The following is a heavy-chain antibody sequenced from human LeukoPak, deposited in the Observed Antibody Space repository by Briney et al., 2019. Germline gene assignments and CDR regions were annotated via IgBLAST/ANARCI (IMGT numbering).Heavy chain of an antibody. D-gene: IGHD2-2*01. J-gene: IGHJ4*02. V-gene: IGHV1-69*02. CDR3: AIDCSSTSCYQGNVY. CDR1: GGTFSSYT. CDR2: IIPILGIA. Sequence: SVKVSCKASGGTFSSYTISWVRQAPGQGLEWMGRIIPILGIANYAQEFQGRVTITADKSTSTAYMELSSLRSEDTAVYYCAIDCSSTSCYQGNVYWGQGTLVTVSS.